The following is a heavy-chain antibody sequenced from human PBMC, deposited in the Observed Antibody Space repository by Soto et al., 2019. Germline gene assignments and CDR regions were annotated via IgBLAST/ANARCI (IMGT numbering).Heavy chain of an antibody. V-gene: IGHV3-15*01. CDR2: IKSEIDGGTT. CDR1: VFTFSTTW. Sequence: VGSLRLSCASSVFTFSTTWMSWVRHAPGKWLERVGHIKSEIDGGTTDYAAPVKGRFTISRDDSKNTLYLQMDSLKTEDTAVYYCNKFFDVYWGQGTLVSVS. J-gene: IGHJ4*02. CDR3: NKFFDVY. D-gene: IGHD3-3*01.